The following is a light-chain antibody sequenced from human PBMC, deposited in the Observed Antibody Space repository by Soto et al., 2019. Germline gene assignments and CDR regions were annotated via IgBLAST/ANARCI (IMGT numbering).Light chain of an antibody. CDR1: QSVSSY. CDR2: DAS. CDR3: QQRSNWPIT. Sequence: EIMMTQSPATLSVSPGERATLSCRASQSVSSYLAWYQQKPDQAPRLLIYDASNRATGIPARFSGGGSGTDFTLTISSLEPEDFAVYYCQQRSNWPITFGQGTRLEIK. J-gene: IGKJ5*01. V-gene: IGKV3-11*01.